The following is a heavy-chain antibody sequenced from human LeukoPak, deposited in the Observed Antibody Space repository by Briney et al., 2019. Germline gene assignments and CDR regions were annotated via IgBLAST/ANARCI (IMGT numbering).Heavy chain of an antibody. V-gene: IGHV3-23*01. D-gene: IGHD2/OR15-2a*01. CDR1: GVIISSYA. Sequence: GGSLRLSCAASGVIISSYAMSWVRQAPGKGLEWVSAINGRGDNTYYADFVKGGFTISRDNYKSTVYLQMNSLRTEDTAVYYCAKDRVSPGFNWFDPWGQGTLVTVSS. J-gene: IGHJ5*02. CDR3: AKDRVSPGFNWFDP. CDR2: INGRGDNT.